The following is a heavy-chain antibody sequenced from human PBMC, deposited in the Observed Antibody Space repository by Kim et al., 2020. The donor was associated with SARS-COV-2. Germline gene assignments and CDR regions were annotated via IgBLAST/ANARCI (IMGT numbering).Heavy chain of an antibody. D-gene: IGHD5-12*01. Sequence: ASVKVSCKASGYTFTSYAMHWVRQAPGQRLEWMGWINAGNGNTKYSQKFQGRVTITRDTSASTAYMELSSLRSEDTAVYYCARARREMATMHLDYWGQGTLVTVSS. CDR1: GYTFTSYA. CDR2: INAGNGNT. J-gene: IGHJ4*02. V-gene: IGHV1-3*01. CDR3: ARARREMATMHLDY.